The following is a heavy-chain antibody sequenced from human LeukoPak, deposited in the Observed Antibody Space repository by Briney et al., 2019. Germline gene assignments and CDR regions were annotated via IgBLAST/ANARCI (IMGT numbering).Heavy chain of an antibody. V-gene: IGHV1-3*01. CDR2: INGGNDNT. J-gene: IGHJ4*02. Sequence: ASVKVSCKASGYTFTTYSIHWVRQAPGQRLEWMGRINGGNDNTRYSQKFQGRVTITRDTSTSTVYMELSSLRSDDTAVYYCARTAARRFDYWGQGTLVTVSS. CDR1: GYTFTTYS. CDR3: ARTAARRFDY. D-gene: IGHD6-6*01.